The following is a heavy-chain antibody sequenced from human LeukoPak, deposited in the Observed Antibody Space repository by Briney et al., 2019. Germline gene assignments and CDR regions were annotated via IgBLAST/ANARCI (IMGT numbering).Heavy chain of an antibody. CDR3: ARAVTTGYFDL. D-gene: IGHD4-11*01. Sequence: GGSLRLSCAASGFTVSSNHMSWVRQAPGKGLEWVSLIYSGGNTFYPDSVRGRFTISRDDSKNTLSLQMNSLRAEDTAVYYCARAVTTGYFDLWGRGTLVTVSS. CDR2: IYSGGNT. V-gene: IGHV3-53*01. J-gene: IGHJ2*01. CDR1: GFTVSSNH.